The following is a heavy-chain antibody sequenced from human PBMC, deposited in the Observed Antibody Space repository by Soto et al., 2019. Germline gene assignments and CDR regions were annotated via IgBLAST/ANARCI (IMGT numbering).Heavy chain of an antibody. CDR1: GGTFSSYT. CDR3: ARGSGYSSSWYSYYFDY. V-gene: IGHV1-69*02. D-gene: IGHD6-13*01. J-gene: IGHJ4*02. Sequence: QVQLVQSGAEVKKPGSSVMVSCKASGGTFSSYTISWVRQAPGQGLEWMGRIIPILGIANYAQKFQGRVTITADKSTSTAYMELSSLRSEDTAVYYCARGSGYSSSWYSYYFDYWGQGTLVTVSS. CDR2: IIPILGIA.